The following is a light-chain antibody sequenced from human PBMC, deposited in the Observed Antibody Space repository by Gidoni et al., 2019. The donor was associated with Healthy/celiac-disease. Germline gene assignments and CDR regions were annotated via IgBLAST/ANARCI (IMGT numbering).Light chain of an antibody. Sequence: QAVVTQEPSLTVSPGGPVTLTCGASTGTVTSGHYPYWFQQKPGQAPRTLIYHTNNRPSWTPARFSGSLLGGKAALTLSGAQPEDEAEYYCLLSYSEGRVFGGGTKLTVL. CDR1: TGTVTSGHY. J-gene: IGLJ2*01. V-gene: IGLV7-46*01. CDR2: HTN. CDR3: LLSYSEGRV.